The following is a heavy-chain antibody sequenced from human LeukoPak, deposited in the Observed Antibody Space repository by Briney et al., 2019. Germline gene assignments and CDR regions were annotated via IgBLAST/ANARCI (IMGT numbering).Heavy chain of an antibody. D-gene: IGHD3-22*01. CDR3: ARGPYYYDTSGYYSPPLYYFDS. CDR1: GYTFITYA. CDR2: INTANGNT. Sequence: ASVKVSCKTSGYTFITYAMHWLRQAPGQRLEWMGSINTANGNTKYSQDFQGRVTITRDTSATTAYMELSSLRSEDTAVYYCARGPYYYDTSGYYSPPLYYFDSWGQGTLVTVSS. J-gene: IGHJ4*02. V-gene: IGHV1-3*03.